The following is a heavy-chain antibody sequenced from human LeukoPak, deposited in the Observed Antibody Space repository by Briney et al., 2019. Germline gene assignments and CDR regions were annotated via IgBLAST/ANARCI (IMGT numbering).Heavy chain of an antibody. CDR1: GFTFSNAW. V-gene: IGHV3-15*01. CDR3: TTDLGKVGANWEFDY. Sequence: PGGSLRLSCAASGFTFSNAWMSWVRQAPGKGLEWVGRIKSKTDGGTTDYAAPVKGRFTISRDDSKNTLYLQMNSLKTEDTAVYYCTTDLGKVGANWEFDYWGQGTLVTVSS. D-gene: IGHD1-26*01. J-gene: IGHJ4*02. CDR2: IKSKTDGGTT.